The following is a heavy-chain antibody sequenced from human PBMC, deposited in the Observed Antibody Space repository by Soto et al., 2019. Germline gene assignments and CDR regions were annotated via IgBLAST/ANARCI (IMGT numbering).Heavy chain of an antibody. CDR3: ARHVYYDILKKNS. CDR1: GYSFANYW. CDR2: IYPNNSDT. Sequence: RGSLKISCKGSGYSFANYWIGWVRQMPGKGLEWMGIIYPNNSDTRYSPSFQGQVTISADKSISTAYLEWSSLKASDTAMYYCARHVYYDILKKNSWGQGT. J-gene: IGHJ4*02. D-gene: IGHD3-9*01. V-gene: IGHV5-51*01.